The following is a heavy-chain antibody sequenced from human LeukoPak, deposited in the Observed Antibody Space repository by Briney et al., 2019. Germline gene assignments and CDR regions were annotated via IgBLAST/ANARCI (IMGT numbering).Heavy chain of an antibody. CDR2: INPDGSIK. V-gene: IGHV3-7*01. CDR3: ARAVDVADY. CDR1: GFTFGHHF. J-gene: IGHJ4*02. D-gene: IGHD3-16*01. Sequence: GGSLRLSCVASGFTFGHHFMSWVRQAPGGGLELVANINPDGSIKFHADSVKGRFTISRDNARNSVYLQMNSLRGEDTAVYYCARAVDVADYWGQGTLVAVSS.